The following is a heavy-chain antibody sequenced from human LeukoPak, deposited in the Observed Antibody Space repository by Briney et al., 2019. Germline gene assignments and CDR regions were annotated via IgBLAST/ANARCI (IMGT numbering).Heavy chain of an antibody. J-gene: IGHJ4*02. V-gene: IGHV1-69*13. D-gene: IGHD3-10*01. CDR3: ARAPNYYGSGSYDY. Sequence: SVKVSCKASGGTFSSYAISWVRQAPGQGLEWMGGIIPIFGTANYAQKFQGRVTITADESTSTAHMELSSLRSEDTAVYYCARAPNYYGSGSYDYWGQGTLVTVSS. CDR2: IIPIFGTA. CDR1: GGTFSSYA.